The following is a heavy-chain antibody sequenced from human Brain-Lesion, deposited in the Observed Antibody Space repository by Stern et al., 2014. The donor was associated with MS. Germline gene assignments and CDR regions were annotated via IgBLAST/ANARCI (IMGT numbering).Heavy chain of an antibody. CDR1: GYIFTGYY. V-gene: IGHV1-2*02. CDR3: ARDQRGITIFGVVTDYYYLGMDV. D-gene: IGHD3-3*01. J-gene: IGHJ6*02. Sequence: QVQLGQSGAEVKKPGASVKASCKTSGYIFTGYYIHWVRQAPGQGLEWMAWINPNTGGTTYAQKFQGRVTMSRDTSISTAYVELSSLTSDDTAVYYCARDQRGITIFGVVTDYYYLGMDVWGQGTTVTVSS. CDR2: INPNTGGT.